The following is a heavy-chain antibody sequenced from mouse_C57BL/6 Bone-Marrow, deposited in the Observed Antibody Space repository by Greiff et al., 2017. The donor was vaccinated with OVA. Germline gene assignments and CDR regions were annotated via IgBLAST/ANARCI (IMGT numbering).Heavy chain of an antibody. D-gene: IGHD2-1*01. CDR1: GFTFSDYY. CDR3: ARDNYLDY. V-gene: IGHV5-16*01. Sequence: EVKLVESEGGLVQPGSSMKLSCTASGFTFSDYYMAWVRQVPEKGLEWVANINYDGSSTYYLDSLKSRFIISRDNAKNLLYLQMSSLKSEDTATYYCARDNYLDYWGQGTSVTVSS. CDR2: INYDGSST. J-gene: IGHJ4*01.